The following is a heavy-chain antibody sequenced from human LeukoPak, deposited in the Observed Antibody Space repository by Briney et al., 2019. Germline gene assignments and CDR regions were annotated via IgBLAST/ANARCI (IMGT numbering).Heavy chain of an antibody. CDR2: IYTTGST. CDR3: ARVTTGGYYNC. D-gene: IGHD3-22*01. Sequence: SETLSLTCTVSGGSISSGTYYWTWIRQPAGKGLEWIGRIYTTGSTNYNPSLKSRATMSTDTSKNQFSLKLSSVTAADTAVYYCARVTTGGYYNCWGQGTLVTVSS. CDR1: GGSISSGTYY. V-gene: IGHV4-61*02. J-gene: IGHJ4*02.